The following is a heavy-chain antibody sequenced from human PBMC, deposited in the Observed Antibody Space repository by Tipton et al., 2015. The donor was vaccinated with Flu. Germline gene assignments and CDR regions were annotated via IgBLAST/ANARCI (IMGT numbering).Heavy chain of an antibody. D-gene: IGHD2-15*01. J-gene: IGHJ4*02. Sequence: TLSLTCTVSGDSISSGTHYWSWIRQPAGKGLEWIGRIYTSGSTNYNPSLKTRVTISVDTSKNQFSLNLNSVTPADTAVYYCARGRIPLRVDFDYWGQGTLVTVSS. CDR2: IYTSGST. CDR1: GDSISSGTHY. V-gene: IGHV4-61*02. CDR3: ARGRIPLRVDFDY.